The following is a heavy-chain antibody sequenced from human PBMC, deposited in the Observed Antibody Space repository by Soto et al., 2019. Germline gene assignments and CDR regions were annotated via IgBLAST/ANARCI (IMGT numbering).Heavy chain of an antibody. V-gene: IGHV4-39*01. J-gene: IGHJ4*02. Sequence: SETLSLTCTVSGGSISTRSSYWGWIRQPPGKGLEWIGNIYYIGNTNYNPSLKSRVTISVDTSKNQFSLKLSSVTAADTAVYYCARHRHYGDPYFDYWGQGTLVTVSS. CDR3: ARHRHYGDPYFDY. CDR2: IYYIGNT. CDR1: GGSISTRSSY. D-gene: IGHD4-17*01.